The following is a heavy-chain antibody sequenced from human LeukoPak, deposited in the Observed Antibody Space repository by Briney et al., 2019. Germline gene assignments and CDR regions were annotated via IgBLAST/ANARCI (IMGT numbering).Heavy chain of an antibody. V-gene: IGHV4-59*01. CDR2: IYHTRST. CDR3: GRGHGERFQY. Sequence: SGALSVTCTGSGGPISKYYCRWIGPSAGKGLEWIGYIYHTRSTNSSPHLKSRVTIPVDTSKNQPFLPVHSVTAADTAAYYCGRGHGERFQYWGLGPLVSVSS. CDR1: GGPISKYY. J-gene: IGHJ4*02. D-gene: IGHD1-1*01.